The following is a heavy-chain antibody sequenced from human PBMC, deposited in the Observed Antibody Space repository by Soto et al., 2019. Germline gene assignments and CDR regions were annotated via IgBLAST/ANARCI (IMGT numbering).Heavy chain of an antibody. CDR2: ISYSGRP. CDR1: GGSISSGGYN. Sequence: TLSLTSTVSGGSISSGGYNWSWIRQRPGKGLEWIGFISYSGRPFYNPSLESRVTISVDTSKNQFSLKLSSVTAPDTAVYYCARDTGGPPGSGYDYGFDYWGQGTMVTVS. J-gene: IGHJ4*02. CDR3: ARDTGGPPGSGYDYGFDY. V-gene: IGHV4-31*03. D-gene: IGHD5-12*01.